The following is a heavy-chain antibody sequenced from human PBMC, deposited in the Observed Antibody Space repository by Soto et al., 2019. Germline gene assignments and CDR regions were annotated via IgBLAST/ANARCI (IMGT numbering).Heavy chain of an antibody. Sequence: SQTLSLTCAISGDSVSSNSAAWNWIRQSPSRGLELLGRTYYRSKWYNDYAVSVKSRITINPDTSKNQFSLQLNSVTPEDTAVYYCARGSIAAACLNYYKYYMVVWGKETTHTLSS. CDR3: ARGSIAAACLNYYKYYMVV. V-gene: IGHV6-1*01. CDR1: GDSVSSNSAA. CDR2: TYYRSKWYN. J-gene: IGHJ6*03. D-gene: IGHD6-25*01.